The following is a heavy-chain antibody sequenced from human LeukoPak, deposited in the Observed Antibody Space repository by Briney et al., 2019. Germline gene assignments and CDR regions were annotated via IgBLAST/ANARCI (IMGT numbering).Heavy chain of an antibody. Sequence: SVKVSCKASGGTFSSYAISWVRQAPGQGLEWMGGIIPIFGTANYAQKFQGRVTITVDESTSTAYMELSSLRSEDAAVYYCARSDIVVVPAAPTIDYYYMDVWGKGTTVTVSS. CDR1: GGTFSSYA. CDR2: IIPIFGTA. J-gene: IGHJ6*03. V-gene: IGHV1-69*13. D-gene: IGHD2-2*01. CDR3: ARSDIVVVPAAPTIDYYYMDV.